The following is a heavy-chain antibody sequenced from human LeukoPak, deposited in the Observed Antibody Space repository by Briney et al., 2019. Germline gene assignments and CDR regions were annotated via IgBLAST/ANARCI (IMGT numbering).Heavy chain of an antibody. CDR1: GFTFSSYG. J-gene: IGHJ5*02. D-gene: IGHD2-15*01. Sequence: PGGSLRLSCAASGFTFSSYGMHWVRQAPGKGLEWVSTISAGGGSTYYANSVKGRFTISRDNSKNTLYLQMNSLRAEDTAVYYCAKGSSPFDPWGQRTLVTVSS. CDR3: AKGSSPFDP. CDR2: ISAGGGST. V-gene: IGHV3-23*01.